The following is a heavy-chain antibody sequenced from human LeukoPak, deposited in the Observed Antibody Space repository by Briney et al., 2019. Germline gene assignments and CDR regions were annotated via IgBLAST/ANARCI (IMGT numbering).Heavy chain of an antibody. CDR2: INPDSGGT. D-gene: IGHD3-22*01. CDR3: ARGRDYNDSSGPLYDY. V-gene: IGHV1-2*02. Sequence: ASVKVSCKASGYTFTGYYMHWVRQAPGQGLGWMGWINPDSGGTNYAQKFQGRVTMTRDTSISTAYMELSRLRSDDTAVYYCARGRDYNDSSGPLYDYWGQGTLVTVSS. J-gene: IGHJ4*02. CDR1: GYTFTGYY.